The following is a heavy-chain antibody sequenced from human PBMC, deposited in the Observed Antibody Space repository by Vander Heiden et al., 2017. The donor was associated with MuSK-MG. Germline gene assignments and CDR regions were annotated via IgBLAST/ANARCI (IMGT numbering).Heavy chain of an antibody. D-gene: IGHD3-3*01. CDR2: ISGSGGST. CDR3: AKVPAGATRFYYFDY. Sequence: EVQLVESGGGLVQPGGSLRLSCAASGFTFSSYAMSWVRQAPGKGLEWVSAISGSGGSTYYADSGKGRFTISRDNSKNTLYMQMNRLRAEDTAVYYCAKVPAGATRFYYFDYWGQGTMVTVYS. CDR1: GFTFSSYA. J-gene: IGHJ4*02. V-gene: IGHV3-23*04.